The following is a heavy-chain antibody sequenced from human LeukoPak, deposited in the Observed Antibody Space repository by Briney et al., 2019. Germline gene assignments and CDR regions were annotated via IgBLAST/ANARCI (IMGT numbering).Heavy chain of an antibody. CDR1: GGSISSNDYY. Sequence: SETLSLTCTVSGGSISSNDYYWGWIRQPPGKGLEWIGSIYYSGSTYFNPSLKSRVTISVDTSKNQFSLKLSSVTAADTAVYYCARGPYSDYTLRPLDYWGQGTLVTVSS. CDR3: ARGPYSDYTLRPLDY. J-gene: IGHJ4*02. V-gene: IGHV4-39*01. D-gene: IGHD5-12*01. CDR2: IYYSGST.